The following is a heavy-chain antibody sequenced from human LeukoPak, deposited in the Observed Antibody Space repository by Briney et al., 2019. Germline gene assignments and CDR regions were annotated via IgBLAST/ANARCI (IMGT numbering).Heavy chain of an antibody. CDR3: ARVPPYRAFEI. D-gene: IGHD3-16*02. J-gene: IGHJ3*02. V-gene: IGHV4-38-2*02. CDR2: IYHTGNT. CDR1: SYSISSGYY. Sequence: PSETLSLTCSVSSYSISSGYYWGWIRQPPGKGLEWIAMIYHTGNTYYNPSLKSRVTMSVDTSENQFSVRLSSVTAADTAVYYCARVPPYRAFEIWGPGTVVTVSS.